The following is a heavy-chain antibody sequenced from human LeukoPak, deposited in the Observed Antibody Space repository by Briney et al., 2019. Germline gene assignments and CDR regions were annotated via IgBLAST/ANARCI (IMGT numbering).Heavy chain of an antibody. V-gene: IGHV1-69*10. CDR3: ARDREYSSSWTFDY. CDR1: GGTLSDYA. CDR2: FIPILAAA. Sequence: SVKVSCKASGGTLSDYALNWVRQAPGQGLEWMGVFIPILAAANSTQKFQGRVTMTRDTSISTAYMELSRLRSDDTAVYYCARDREYSSSWTFDYWGQGTLVTVSS. J-gene: IGHJ4*02. D-gene: IGHD6-13*01.